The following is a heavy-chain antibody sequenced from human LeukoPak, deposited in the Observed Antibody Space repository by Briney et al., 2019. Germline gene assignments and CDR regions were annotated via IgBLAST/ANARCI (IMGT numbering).Heavy chain of an antibody. CDR3: AKDAVYYDNSGYYYFDY. Sequence: GGSLRLSCAASGFTFSDYYMSWIRQAPGKGLEWVAFIRYDGTNKYYADSVKGRFTISRDNSKNTLYLQMNSLRAADTAVYYCAKDAVYYDNSGYYYFDYWGQGTLVTVSS. V-gene: IGHV3-30*02. J-gene: IGHJ4*02. CDR1: GFTFSDYY. D-gene: IGHD3-22*01. CDR2: IRYDGTNK.